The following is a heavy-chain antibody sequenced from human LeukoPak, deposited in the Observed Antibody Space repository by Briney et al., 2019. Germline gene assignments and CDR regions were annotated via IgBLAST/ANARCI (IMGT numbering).Heavy chain of an antibody. D-gene: IGHD3-22*01. CDR1: GGSISSYY. Sequence: AETLSLTCTLSGGSISSYYWSWIRQPPGKGLEGIGYIYYSGNTNYNPSLESRVTISVDTTKNQSSLRLTSVTAADTAVYYCARSFAYYYYDNSGTWDAFYIWGQGTMVTVSS. V-gene: IGHV4-59*01. CDR3: ARSFAYYYYDNSGTWDAFYI. CDR2: IYYSGNT. J-gene: IGHJ3*02.